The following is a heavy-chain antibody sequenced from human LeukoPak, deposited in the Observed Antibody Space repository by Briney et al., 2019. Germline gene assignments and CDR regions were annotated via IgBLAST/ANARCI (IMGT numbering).Heavy chain of an antibody. CDR2: ISGGSNYI. CDR3: ARLYCTGGSCYGKYYFDY. D-gene: IGHD2-15*01. J-gene: IGHJ4*02. Sequence: GGSLRLSCAASGFTFSRSAMDWARQAPGKGLEWVSSISGGSNYIYYADSVKGRFTISRDNTKNSLSLQMNSLRADDTAVYYCARLYCTGGSCYGKYYFDYWGQGALVTVSS. CDR1: GFTFSRSA. V-gene: IGHV3-21*01.